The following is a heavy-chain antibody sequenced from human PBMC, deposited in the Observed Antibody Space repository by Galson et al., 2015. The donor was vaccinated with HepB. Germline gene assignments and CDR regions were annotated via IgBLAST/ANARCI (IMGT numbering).Heavy chain of an antibody. V-gene: IGHV1-3*04. CDR3: AGDYYYDASGLGS. CDR1: GYTFTSYA. J-gene: IGHJ4*02. D-gene: IGHD3-22*01. CDR2: INTGNGIT. Sequence: SCKASGYTFTSYAIHWVRQDPGQRLEWMGWINTGNGITKYSQKFQGRVTVTRDTSASTAYMELSSLRSEDTAVYYCAGDYYYDASGLGSWGQGTLVTVSS.